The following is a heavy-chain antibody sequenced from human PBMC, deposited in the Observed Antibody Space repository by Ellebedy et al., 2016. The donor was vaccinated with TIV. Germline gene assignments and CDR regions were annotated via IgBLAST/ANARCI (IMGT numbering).Heavy chain of an antibody. J-gene: IGHJ5*02. CDR2: IYYSGSTT. D-gene: IGHD1-7*01. V-gene: IGHV4-39*07. CDR1: GGSISSGGYY. CDR3: ARGHSGNYPNWFDP. Sequence: SETLSLTXTVSGGSISSGGYYWGWIRQPPGKGLEWIGSIYYSGSTTNYNPSLESRVTISADTSKNHFSLKLRSVTAADTAIYYCARGHSGNYPNWFDPWGQGTLVTVSS.